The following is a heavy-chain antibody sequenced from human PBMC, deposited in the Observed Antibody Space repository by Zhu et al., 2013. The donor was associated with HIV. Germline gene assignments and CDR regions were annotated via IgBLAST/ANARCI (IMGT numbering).Heavy chain of an antibody. CDR3: ARGIAAADAFDI. D-gene: IGHD6-13*01. V-gene: IGHV4-61*01. Sequence: QVQLQESGPGLVKPSETLSLTCTVSGGSVSSGSYYWSWIRQPPGKGLEWIGYMYYSGSTNYNPSLKSRVTISVDTSKNQFSLKLSSVTAADTAVYYCARGIAAADAFDIWGQGTMVTVSS. J-gene: IGHJ3*02. CDR2: MYYSGST. CDR1: GGSVSSGSYY.